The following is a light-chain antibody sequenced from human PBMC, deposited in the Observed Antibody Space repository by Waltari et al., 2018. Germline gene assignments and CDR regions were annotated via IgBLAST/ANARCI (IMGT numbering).Light chain of an antibody. J-gene: IGLJ3*02. CDR1: RSNIGSNY. Sequence: QSVLTQPPSASGTPGQKVTISCSVGRSNIGSNYVNWYQHFPGPAPKLLFYRHNQRHSGVPARFSVSKSGTSASLAITDLRPEDEADYYCASWDFSLTVWVFGGGLRLTVL. CDR3: ASWDFSLTVWV. V-gene: IGLV1-47*01. CDR2: RHN.